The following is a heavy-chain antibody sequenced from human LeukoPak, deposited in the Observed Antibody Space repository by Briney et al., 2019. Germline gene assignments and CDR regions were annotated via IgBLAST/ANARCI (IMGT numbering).Heavy chain of an antibody. J-gene: IGHJ6*02. Sequence: PGGSLRLSCATSGFTFSSYAMSWVRQAPGKGLEWVSAISGSGGSTYYADSVKGRFTISRDNSKNTLYLQMNSLRAEDTAVYYCAKGGRGSGSYYNHYYYGMDVWGQGTTVTVSS. V-gene: IGHV3-23*01. D-gene: IGHD3-10*01. CDR1: GFTFSSYA. CDR3: AKGGRGSGSYYNHYYYGMDV. CDR2: ISGSGGST.